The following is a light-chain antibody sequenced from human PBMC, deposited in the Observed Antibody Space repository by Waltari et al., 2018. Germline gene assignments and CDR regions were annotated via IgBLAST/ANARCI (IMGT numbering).Light chain of an antibody. J-gene: IGLJ2*01. Sequence: QSALTQPPSASGAPGQSVTISCTGTSSDVGVDNYFSWYQQHPGEAPNLLIYEVSKRPSGVPDRFSGSKSGNTASLTVSGLQAEDEGDYYCSSYAGRNTLFGGGTKLTVL. CDR1: SSDVGVDNY. CDR3: SSYAGRNTL. V-gene: IGLV2-8*01. CDR2: EVS.